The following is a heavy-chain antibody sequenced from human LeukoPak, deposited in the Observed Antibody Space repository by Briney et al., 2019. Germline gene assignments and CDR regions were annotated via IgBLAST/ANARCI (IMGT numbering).Heavy chain of an antibody. V-gene: IGHV3-23*01. J-gene: IGHJ1*01. CDR2: ISGSGGST. D-gene: IGHD5-24*01. Sequence: GGSLRLSCAASGFTFSSYAMSWVRQAPGKGLEWVSAISGSGGSTYYADSVKGRSTISRDNSKNTLYLQMNSLRAEDTAVYYCAKAGRDGYNGGFQHWGQGTLVTVSS. CDR1: GFTFSSYA. CDR3: AKAGRDGYNGGFQH.